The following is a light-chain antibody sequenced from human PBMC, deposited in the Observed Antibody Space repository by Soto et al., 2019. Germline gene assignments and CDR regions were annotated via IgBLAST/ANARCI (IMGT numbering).Light chain of an antibody. V-gene: IGKV3-11*01. CDR3: QQRWMT. Sequence: IELTQSPATLSLSPGERATLSCRASQSVSIHVAWYQQKPGQAPRLLIYDASSRATGIPARFSGSGSGTDFTLTISSLEPEDFAVYYCQQRWMTFGQGTKVDI. J-gene: IGKJ1*01. CDR1: QSVSIH. CDR2: DAS.